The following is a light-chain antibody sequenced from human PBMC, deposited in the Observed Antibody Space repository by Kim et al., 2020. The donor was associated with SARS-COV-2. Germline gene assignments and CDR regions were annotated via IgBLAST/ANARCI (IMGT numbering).Light chain of an antibody. Sequence: GQSTPNSGTGTCRDIGANNFVSWDQHHHGKAPNLMIYDVSDRPSGVSDRFSGTKSGNTASLTISGLQAEDEADYYCFSYTSSSTLVFGGGTKLTVL. CDR1: CRDIGANNF. CDR2: DVS. CDR3: FSYTSSSTLV. J-gene: IGLJ2*01. V-gene: IGLV2-14*03.